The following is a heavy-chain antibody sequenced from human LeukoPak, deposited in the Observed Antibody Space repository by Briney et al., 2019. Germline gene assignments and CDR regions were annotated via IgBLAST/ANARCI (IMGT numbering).Heavy chain of an antibody. CDR1: GGSISSSSYY. J-gene: IGHJ4*02. CDR3: ARGSAAFLDFDY. CDR2: IYYSGST. V-gene: IGHV4-39*07. Sequence: SETLSLTCTVSGGSISSSSYYWGWIHQPPGKGLEWIGSIYYSGSTYYNPSLKSRVTISVDTSKNQFSLKLSSVTAADTAVYYCARGSAAFLDFDYWGQGTLVTVSS. D-gene: IGHD6-25*01.